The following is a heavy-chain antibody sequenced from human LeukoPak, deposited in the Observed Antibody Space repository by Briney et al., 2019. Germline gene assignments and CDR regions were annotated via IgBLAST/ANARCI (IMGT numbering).Heavy chain of an antibody. CDR2: ISSSGSTI. CDR3: ARSYEYYYDSSGYYGY. D-gene: IGHD3-22*01. J-gene: IGHJ4*02. Sequence: GGSLRLSCAASGFTFSDYYMSWIRQAPGKGLEWVSYISSSGSTIYYADSVKGRFTISRDNAKNSLYLQMNSLRAEDTAVYYCARSYEYYYDSSGYYGYWGQGTPVTVSS. V-gene: IGHV3-11*01. CDR1: GFTFSDYY.